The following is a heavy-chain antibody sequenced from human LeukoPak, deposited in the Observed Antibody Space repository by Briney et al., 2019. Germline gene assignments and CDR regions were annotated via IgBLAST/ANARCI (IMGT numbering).Heavy chain of an antibody. CDR2: ISRAGDRT. J-gene: IGHJ3*01. V-gene: IGHV3-23*01. CDR1: GFVFSTYD. CDR3: ARGESFAFDV. Sequence: GGSLRLSCAGSGFVFSTYDMGWVRQAPGKGLQWVSSISRAGDRTYYEDSVNGRFTISRDNSRNTMFLQMNSLRAEDTAVYYCARGESFAFDVWGQGTMVTVSS.